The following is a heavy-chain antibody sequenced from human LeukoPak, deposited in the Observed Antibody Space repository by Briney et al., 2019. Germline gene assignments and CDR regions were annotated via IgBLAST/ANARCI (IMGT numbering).Heavy chain of an antibody. D-gene: IGHD3-10*01. CDR1: GYTFTGYY. Sequence: ASVKVSCKASGYTFTGYYMYWVRQAPGQGLEWMGWINPNSGDTNYAQRFQGRVTMTRDTSISTAYMDLSRMTSDDTAVYYWARVRPRIDGSGTSYLRLYYFDYWGQGTLVTVSS. J-gene: IGHJ4*02. V-gene: IGHV1-2*02. CDR3: ARVRPRIDGSGTSYLRLYYFDY. CDR2: INPNSGDT.